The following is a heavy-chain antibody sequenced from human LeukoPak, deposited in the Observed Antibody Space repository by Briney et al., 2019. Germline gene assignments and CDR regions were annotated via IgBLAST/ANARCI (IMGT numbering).Heavy chain of an antibody. CDR1: GYTFTGYY. CDR2: INPNSGGT. J-gene: IGHJ4*02. CDR3: ARSSPYAVYYFDY. D-gene: IGHD2-8*01. V-gene: IGHV1-2*02. Sequence: ASVKVSCKASGYTFTGYYMHWVRQAPGQGLEWMGWINPNSGGTKYAQKFQGRVTMTRDTSISTAYMELSRLRSDDTAVYYCARSSPYAVYYFDYWGQGTLVTVSS.